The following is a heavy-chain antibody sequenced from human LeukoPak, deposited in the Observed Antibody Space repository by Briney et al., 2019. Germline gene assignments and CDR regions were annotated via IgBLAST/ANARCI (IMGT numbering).Heavy chain of an antibody. V-gene: IGHV3-30*02. CDR1: GFTFSSYG. CDR3: AKDQSDFWSGYADY. CDR2: IRYDGSNK. D-gene: IGHD3-3*01. J-gene: IGHJ4*02. Sequence: GGSLRLSCAASGFTFSSYGMHWVRQAPGKGLEWVSFIRYDGSNKYYADSVKGRFTNSRDNSKNTLYLQMNSLRAEDTAVYFCAKDQSDFWSGYADYWGQGTLVTVSS.